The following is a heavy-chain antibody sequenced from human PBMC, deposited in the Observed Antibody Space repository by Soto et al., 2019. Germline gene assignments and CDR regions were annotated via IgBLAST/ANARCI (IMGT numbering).Heavy chain of an antibody. J-gene: IGHJ4*02. D-gene: IGHD3-10*01. Sequence: EVPLVASGGGLVKPGGSLRLSCAASGFTFSSYSMNWVRQAPGKGLEWVSSISSSSSYIYYGDSVKGRFTISRDNAKNSLYLQMNSRRAEDIAVYYCARGLPYGSGQYCDYWGQGTLVTVSS. CDR3: ARGLPYGSGQYCDY. CDR1: GFTFSSYS. V-gene: IGHV3-21*01. CDR2: ISSSSSYI.